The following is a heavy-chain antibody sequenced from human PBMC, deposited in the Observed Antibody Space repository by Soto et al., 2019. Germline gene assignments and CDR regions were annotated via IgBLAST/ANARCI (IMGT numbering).Heavy chain of an antibody. CDR1: GFTFSSYS. J-gene: IGHJ4*02. CDR2: ISSSSSTI. V-gene: IGHV3-48*01. D-gene: IGHD3-10*01. CDR3: ARGGVYSGSYFGY. Sequence: GGSLRLSCAASGFTFSSYSMNWVRQAPGKGLEWVSYISSSSSTIYYADSVKGRFTISRDNAKNSLYLQMNSLRAEDTAVYYCARGGVYSGSYFGYWGQGTLVTVSS.